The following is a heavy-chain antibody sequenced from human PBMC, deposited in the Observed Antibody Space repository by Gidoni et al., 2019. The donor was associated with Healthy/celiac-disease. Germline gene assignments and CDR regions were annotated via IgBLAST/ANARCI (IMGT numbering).Heavy chain of an antibody. D-gene: IGHD4-17*01. CDR2: INHSGST. V-gene: IGHV4-34*01. J-gene: IGHJ6*02. Sequence: QVPLQQWGAGLVTPSETRSLTGDAYGGSFSGYYWTWIRQPPGKGLEWIGDINHSGSTNYNPYLKSRVTILVDTTKNQYSLKLSSVTAADTAVYYCASCLVDYGVYAHYYYYYGMDVWGQGTTVTVSS. CDR1: GGSFSGYY. CDR3: ASCLVDYGVYAHYYYYYGMDV.